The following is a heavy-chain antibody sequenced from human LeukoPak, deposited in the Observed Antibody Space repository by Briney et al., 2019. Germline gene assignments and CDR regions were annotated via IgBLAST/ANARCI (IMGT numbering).Heavy chain of an antibody. Sequence: PSETLSLTCTVSGGSVSSGSYYWSWIRQHPGKGLEWIGYIYYSGSTYYNPSLKSRVTISVDTSKNQFSLKLSSVTAADTAVYYCARAGFPAGYSSSYDAFDIWGQGTMVTVSS. CDR1: GGSVSSGSYY. CDR2: IYYSGST. J-gene: IGHJ3*02. D-gene: IGHD6-13*01. V-gene: IGHV4-31*03. CDR3: ARAGFPAGYSSSYDAFDI.